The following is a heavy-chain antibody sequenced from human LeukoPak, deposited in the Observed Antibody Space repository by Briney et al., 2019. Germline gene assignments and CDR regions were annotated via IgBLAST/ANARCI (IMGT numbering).Heavy chain of an antibody. CDR2: FDPEDGET. J-gene: IGHJ4*02. CDR3: ARVGYSSGWYGHYFDY. V-gene: IGHV1-24*01. CDR1: GYTLTELS. D-gene: IGHD6-19*01. Sequence: ASVKVSCKVSGYTLTELSMHWVRQAPGKGLEWMGGFDPEDGETIYAQKFQGRVTITADESTSTAYMELSSLRSEDTAVYYCARVGYSSGWYGHYFDYWGQGTLVTVSS.